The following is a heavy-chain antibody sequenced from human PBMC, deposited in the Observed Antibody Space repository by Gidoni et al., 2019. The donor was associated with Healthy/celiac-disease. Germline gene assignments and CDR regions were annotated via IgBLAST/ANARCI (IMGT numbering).Heavy chain of an antibody. J-gene: IGHJ6*02. V-gene: IGHV3-15*01. CDR2: IKSKTDGGTT. D-gene: IGHD6-19*01. CDR3: TTDDWDIAVAGTEGWNYGMDV. CDR1: GFTFSNAW. Sequence: EVQLVESGGGLVKPGGSLRLSCAASGFTFSNAWMSWVRQAPGKGLEWVGRIKSKTDGGTTDYAAPVKGRFTISRDDSKNTLYLQMNSLKTEDTAVYYCTTDDWDIAVAGTEGWNYGMDVWGQGTTVTVSS.